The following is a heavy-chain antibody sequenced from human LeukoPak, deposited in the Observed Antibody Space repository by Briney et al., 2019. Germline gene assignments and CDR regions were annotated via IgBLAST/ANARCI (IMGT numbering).Heavy chain of an antibody. CDR2: IYGGGST. Sequence: PGGSLRLSCAATGLTVSSNFMSWVRQAPGKGLEWVSVIYGGGSTYYADSVKGRFTISRDNSKNTLYLQMNSLRAEDTAVYYCAKALVVVWPGWYAFDIWGQGTMVTVSS. CDR1: GLTVSSNF. V-gene: IGHV3-53*01. J-gene: IGHJ3*02. D-gene: IGHD2-8*02. CDR3: AKALVVVWPGWYAFDI.